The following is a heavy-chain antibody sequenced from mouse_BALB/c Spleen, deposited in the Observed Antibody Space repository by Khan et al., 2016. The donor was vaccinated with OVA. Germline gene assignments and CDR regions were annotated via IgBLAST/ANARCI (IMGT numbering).Heavy chain of an antibody. CDR2: IDPLNGNT. CDR1: GFNIKDTY. J-gene: IGHJ3*01. Sequence: VQLQQPGAELVKPGASVKLSCTASGFNIKDTYMHWVKQRPEQDLEWIGRIDPLNGNTKYDPKFQGKATITADTSSNTAYLQLSSLTSEDTAVYYCVSPNWFVYWGQGTLVTVSA. CDR3: VSPNWFVY. V-gene: IGHV14-3*02.